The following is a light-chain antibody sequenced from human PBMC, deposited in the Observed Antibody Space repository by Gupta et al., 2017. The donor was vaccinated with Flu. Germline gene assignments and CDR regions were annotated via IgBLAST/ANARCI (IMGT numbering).Light chain of an antibody. CDR2: AAS. CDR3: QQNVRTPRT. V-gene: IGKV1-39*01. Sequence: DIQMTQSPSSLSASVGDRVTITCRASQSVSKYLNWYQQKPGKAPKLLIYAASSLQSGVPSRFSGSGSGTDFTLTISRLQPEDLATYHCQQNVRTPRTFGQGTKVEIK. J-gene: IGKJ1*01. CDR1: QSVSKY.